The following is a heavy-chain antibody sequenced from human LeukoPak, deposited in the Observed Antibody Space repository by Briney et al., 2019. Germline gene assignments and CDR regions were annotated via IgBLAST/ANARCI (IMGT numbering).Heavy chain of an antibody. CDR2: INHSGST. J-gene: IGHJ4*02. CDR3: AGSGYSGYDLNY. V-gene: IGHV4-34*01. D-gene: IGHD5-12*01. Sequence: SETLSLTCAVSGGSFSGYYWSWIRQPPGKGLEWIGEINHSGSTNYNPSLKSRVTISVDTSKNQFSLKLSSVTAADTAVYYCAGSGYSGYDLNYGGQGTLGTVSS. CDR1: GGSFSGYY.